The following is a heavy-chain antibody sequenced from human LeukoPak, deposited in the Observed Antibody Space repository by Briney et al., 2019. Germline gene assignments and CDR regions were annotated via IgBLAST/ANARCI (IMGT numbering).Heavy chain of an antibody. J-gene: IGHJ4*02. D-gene: IGHD4-23*01. CDR2: ISHSGST. CDR3: ASGRPGGNRIFSY. Sequence: PAETLSLTCAVYGGSFSGDYWSWVRQPPGKGLEWSGEISHSGSTNSNPSLESLVARSLDTSNNQSSPQLRPLTAPTTAVYVVASGRPGGNRIFSYWGQGTLVNVSS. CDR1: GGSFSGDY. V-gene: IGHV4-34*01.